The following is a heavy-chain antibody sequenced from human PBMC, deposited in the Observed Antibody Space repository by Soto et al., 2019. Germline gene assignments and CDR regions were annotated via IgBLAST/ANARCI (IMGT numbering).Heavy chain of an antibody. D-gene: IGHD3-9*01. V-gene: IGHV4-4*08. CDR1: GVSISSYY. Sequence: SETLSLTCDVSGVSISSYYWNWIRQPPGKGLEWIGNIAKHGHANYNPSLQTRVTISLDTSKNQFSLKLNSVTAADSAVYFCARLEGLATISYYFDFWGPGALVTVSS. J-gene: IGHJ4*02. CDR2: IAKHGHA. CDR3: ARLEGLATISYYFDF.